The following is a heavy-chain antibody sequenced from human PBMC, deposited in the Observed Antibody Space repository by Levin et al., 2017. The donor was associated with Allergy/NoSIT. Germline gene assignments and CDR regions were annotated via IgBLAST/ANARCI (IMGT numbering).Heavy chain of an antibody. Sequence: ASVKVSCKASGYNFTNYGISWVRQAPGQGLEWMGWISAYNGNTNYAQKFQGRVTMTIQTSTNTAYMELRSLRSDDTAVYYCARVGIDFRGVYQKSWGYMDVWGQGTTVTVSS. CDR3: ARVGIDFRGVYQKSWGYMDV. V-gene: IGHV1-18*01. J-gene: IGHJ6*03. D-gene: IGHD3-3*01. CDR2: ISAYNGNT. CDR1: GYNFTNYG.